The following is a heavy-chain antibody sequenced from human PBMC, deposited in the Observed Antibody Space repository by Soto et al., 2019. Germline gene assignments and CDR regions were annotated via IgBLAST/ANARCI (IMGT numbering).Heavy chain of an antibody. D-gene: IGHD2-15*01. CDR3: GRVRHCSGGSCLAGDWDYYYGMDV. CDR1: GGTFSSYA. Sequence: GASVKVSCKASGGTFSSYAISWVRQAPGQGLEWMGGIIPIFGTANYAQKFQGRVTITADESTSTAYMELSSLRSEDTAVYYCGRVRHCSGGSCLAGDWDYYYGMDVWGQGTTVTVSS. V-gene: IGHV1-69*13. CDR2: IIPIFGTA. J-gene: IGHJ6*02.